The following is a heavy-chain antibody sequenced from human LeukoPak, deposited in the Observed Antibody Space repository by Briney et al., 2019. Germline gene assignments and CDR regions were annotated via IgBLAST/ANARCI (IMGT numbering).Heavy chain of an antibody. Sequence: SETLSLTCAVSGGSISSNNWWSLVRPPPGKGLELIGEIYHSGSTNYNPPLKRRVTISVDYSKNFFPLKLTVMAAAATAVYSCVSTDHSPSLRSRVTKSVDPYNSQFALKPGSVAAADTAGYYCASYYVWGSYRSFGSFDIWGQGTMVTVSS. CDR1: GGSISSNNW. CDR3: VSTDHSPSLRSRVTKSVDPYNSQFALKPGSVAAADTAGYYCASYYVWGSYRSFGSFDI. CDR2: IYHSGST. D-gene: IGHD3-10*01. V-gene: IGHV4-4*02. J-gene: IGHJ3*02.